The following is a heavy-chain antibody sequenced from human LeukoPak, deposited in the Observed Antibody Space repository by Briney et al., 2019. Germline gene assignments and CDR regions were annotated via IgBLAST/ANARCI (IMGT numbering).Heavy chain of an antibody. J-gene: IGHJ4*02. CDR2: MRFDGDNE. CDR3: ARDANMVRGEFFDY. Sequence: TGGSLRLSCAASGVTFSDYGMHWVRQAPGEGLEWVAFMRFDGDNEYYADSVKGRFTISRDNSKNTLSLQMNSLRAEDTAVYYCARDANMVRGEFFDYGGQGTLVTVSS. V-gene: IGHV3-30*02. CDR1: GVTFSDYG. D-gene: IGHD3-10*01.